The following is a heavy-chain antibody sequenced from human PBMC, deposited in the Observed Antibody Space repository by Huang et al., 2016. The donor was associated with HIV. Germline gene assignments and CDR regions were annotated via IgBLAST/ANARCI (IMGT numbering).Heavy chain of an antibody. CDR1: GGTFSSCG. Sequence: QVQLVQSGAEVKKPGSSVKVSCRASGGTFSSCGISWVRQAPGQGLEWMGGIIPIFGTPNYAQKFQGRVTITADEFTSTAYMELSSLRSEDTAVYYCARWEAAADNNWFDPWGQGTLVTVSS. CDR3: ARWEAAADNNWFDP. J-gene: IGHJ5*02. D-gene: IGHD6-13*01. CDR2: IIPIFGTP. V-gene: IGHV1-69*01.